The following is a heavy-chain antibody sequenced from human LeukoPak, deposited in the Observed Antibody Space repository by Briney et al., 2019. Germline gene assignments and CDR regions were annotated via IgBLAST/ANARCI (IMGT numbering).Heavy chain of an antibody. CDR3: AKYNYDFWSGYPHYFDY. V-gene: IGHV3-23*01. CDR1: GFTFSSYA. D-gene: IGHD3-3*01. J-gene: IGHJ4*02. Sequence: GGSLRLSCAASGFTFSSYAMSWVRQAPGKGLEWVSAISGSGGTTYYADSVKVRFTISRDNCKNTLYLKVNSLRAEDTAVYYCAKYNYDFWSGYPHYFDYWGQGTLVTVSS. CDR2: ISGSGGTT.